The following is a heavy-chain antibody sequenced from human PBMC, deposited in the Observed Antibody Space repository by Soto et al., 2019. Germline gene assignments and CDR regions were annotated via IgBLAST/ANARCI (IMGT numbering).Heavy chain of an antibody. CDR3: AMVDVYVTPSPQHV. CDR1: GYTFTRYG. CDR2: INTYNGNT. D-gene: IGHD3-16*01. J-gene: IGHJ6*02. Sequence: ASVKVSCKASGYTFTRYGIGWARQAPGQGLEWMGWINTYNGNTNYAQNVQGRVTLTTDTSTSTAYMELRSLRSNDTAIYYCAMVDVYVTPSPQHVWGQGTTVTVSS. V-gene: IGHV1-18*01.